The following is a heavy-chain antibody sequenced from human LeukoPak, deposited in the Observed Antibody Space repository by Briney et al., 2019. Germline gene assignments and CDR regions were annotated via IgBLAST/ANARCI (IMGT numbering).Heavy chain of an antibody. D-gene: IGHD1-26*01. CDR3: ARGSYVGPTSGYFDY. Sequence: PSQTLSLTYTVSAGSIRSVAYNWSWIRRHPGKGLECIGYIYYSGSTYYNPSLKSRVTISVDTSKNQFSLKLSSVTAADTAVYYCARGSYVGPTSGYFDYWGQGTLVTVSS. CDR2: IYYSGST. CDR1: AGSIRSVAYN. V-gene: IGHV4-31*03. J-gene: IGHJ4*02.